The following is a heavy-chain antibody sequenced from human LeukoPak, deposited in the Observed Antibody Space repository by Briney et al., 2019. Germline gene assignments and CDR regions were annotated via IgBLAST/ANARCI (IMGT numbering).Heavy chain of an antibody. V-gene: IGHV1-2*02. CDR1: GYTFTGYY. J-gene: IGHJ4*02. CDR3: ARTTLYCSGGSCSRQFDY. D-gene: IGHD2-15*01. CDR2: INPNSGGT. Sequence: ASVKFSCKASGYTFTGYYMHWVRQAPGQGLEWMGWINPNSGGTNYAQKFQGRVTMTRDTSISTAYMELSRLRSDDTAVYYCARTTLYCSGGSCSRQFDYWGQGTLVTVSS.